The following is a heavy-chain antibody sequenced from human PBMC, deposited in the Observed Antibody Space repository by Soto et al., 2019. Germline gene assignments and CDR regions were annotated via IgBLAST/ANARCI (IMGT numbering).Heavy chain of an antibody. CDR2: ISYDGSNK. J-gene: IGHJ6*02. Sequence: GGSLRLSCAASGFTFSGSAMHWVRQAPGKGLEWVAVISYDGSNKYYADSVKGRFTISRDNSKNTLYLQMNSLRAEDTAVYYCARGSVDIVLVPAAIYYYYYGMDVWGQGTTVTVSS. CDR1: GFTFSGSA. CDR3: ARGSVDIVLVPAAIYYYYYGMDV. V-gene: IGHV3-30-3*01. D-gene: IGHD2-2*01.